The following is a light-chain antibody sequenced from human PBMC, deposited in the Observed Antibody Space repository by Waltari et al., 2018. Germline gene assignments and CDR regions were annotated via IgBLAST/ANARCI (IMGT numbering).Light chain of an antibody. V-gene: IGLV2-11*01. CDR1: NSDVGGYNY. Sequence: QSAPTQPRSVSGSPGQSVSISCTGSNSDVGGYNYVSWYQQYPGRAPKMLIYDVNKRSSGVPYRFSGSKVGNTASLTISGLLPEDEADYYCCSFVGSYTSVFGGGAKVTVL. CDR2: DVN. CDR3: CSFVGSYTSV. J-gene: IGLJ2*01.